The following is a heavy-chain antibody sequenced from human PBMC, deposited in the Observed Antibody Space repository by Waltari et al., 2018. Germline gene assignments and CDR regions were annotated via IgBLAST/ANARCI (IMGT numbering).Heavy chain of an antibody. J-gene: IGHJ3*02. CDR3: IRGINHAFDI. V-gene: IGHV3-74*01. Sequence: EVKLVEYGGGPVQPGGSLGLSRAATRFTFMHWGGQAPGKGLVWVSRFDGNGGGTGYADSVKGRFTISRDNAKNTLYLQMNSLRAEDTAVYYCIRGINHAFDIWGQGTMVTVSS. CDR1: RFTF. CDR2: FDGNGGGT.